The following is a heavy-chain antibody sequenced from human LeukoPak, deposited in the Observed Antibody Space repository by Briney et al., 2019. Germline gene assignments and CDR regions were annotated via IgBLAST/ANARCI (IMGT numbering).Heavy chain of an antibody. CDR2: VNRDGSET. Sequence: PGGSLRLSCAASGFALSSHWMTWVRQVPGRGPEWVANVNRDGSETYYLDSVKGRFTISKDNAKNSLYLEMNSLTAEDTAVYYCANYYDSSGYYALDMWGQGTMVTVST. V-gene: IGHV3-7*01. D-gene: IGHD3-22*01. CDR1: GFALSSHW. CDR3: ANYYDSSGYYALDM. J-gene: IGHJ3*02.